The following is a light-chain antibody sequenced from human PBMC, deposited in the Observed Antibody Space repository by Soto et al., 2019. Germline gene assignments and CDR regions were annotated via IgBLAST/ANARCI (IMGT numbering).Light chain of an antibody. CDR3: QQYNSYSWT. V-gene: IGKV1-5*03. CDR2: KAS. J-gene: IGKJ1*01. Sequence: DIQMTQSPSTLSASVGDRVTITCRASQSIRTWLAWYQQKPGKAPKLLSYKASSLESGVPSRFSGSGSGTEFTLTISSLQPDDFATYYCQQYNSYSWTFGQGTKGEIK. CDR1: QSIRTW.